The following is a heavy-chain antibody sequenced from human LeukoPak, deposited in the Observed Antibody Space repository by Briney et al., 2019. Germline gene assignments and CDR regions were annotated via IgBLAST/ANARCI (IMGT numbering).Heavy chain of an antibody. V-gene: IGHV4-59*01. CDR3: ARGRGSLTY. CDR2: FYDTRSP. Sequence: PSETLSLTCTVSGGSISLYYWSWIRQPPGKGLEWIGYFYDTRSPKYNPSLERRVTISVDMSRNQFSLILTSVTTADTAVYYCARGRGSLTYWGQGTLATVSS. D-gene: IGHD3-10*01. CDR1: GGSISLYY. J-gene: IGHJ4*02.